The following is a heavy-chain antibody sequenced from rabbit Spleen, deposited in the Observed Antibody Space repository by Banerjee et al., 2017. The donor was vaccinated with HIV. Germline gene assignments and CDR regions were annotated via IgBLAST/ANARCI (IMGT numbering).Heavy chain of an antibody. CDR3: GRGGDWGSRFDL. CDR2: IYTGDGTT. J-gene: IGHJ3*01. V-gene: IGHV1S45*01. Sequence: QEQLVESGGGLVKPGASLTLTCKASGFSFSSNYDICWVRQAPGKGLEWIGYIYTGDGTTGYASWVNGRFTISKTSSTTMTLQMTSLTGADTATYFCGRGGDWGSRFDLWGPGTLVTVS. CDR1: GFSFSSNYD. D-gene: IGHD2-1*01.